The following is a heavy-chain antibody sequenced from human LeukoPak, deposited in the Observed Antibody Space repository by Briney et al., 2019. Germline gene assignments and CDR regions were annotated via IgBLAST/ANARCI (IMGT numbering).Heavy chain of an antibody. CDR1: GGSFSYYY. CDR3: AIRKYYDILTGYRKIPTSGFDP. J-gene: IGHJ5*02. V-gene: IGHV4-34*01. D-gene: IGHD3-9*01. Sequence: SETLSLTCAVYGGSFSYYYWSWIRQPPGKTLDWIGEINHSGSTNYNPSLKSRVTISVDTSKNQFSLKLSSVTAADTAVYYCAIRKYYDILTGYRKIPTSGFDPWGQGTLVTVSS. CDR2: INHSGST.